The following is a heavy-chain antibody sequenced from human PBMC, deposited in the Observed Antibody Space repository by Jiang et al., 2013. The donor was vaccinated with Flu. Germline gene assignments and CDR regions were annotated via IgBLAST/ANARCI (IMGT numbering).Heavy chain of an antibody. J-gene: IGHJ5*02. V-gene: IGHV3-7*01. D-gene: IGHD6-6*01. Sequence: LVQPGGSLRLSCAASGFTFSSYWMSWVRQAPGKGLEWVANIKQDGSEKYYVDSVKGRFTISRDNAKNSLYLQMNSLRAEDTAVYYCARAPLPIAARPGWFDPWGQGTLVTVSS. CDR1: GFTFSSYW. CDR3: ARAPLPIAARPGWFDP. CDR2: IKQDGSEK.